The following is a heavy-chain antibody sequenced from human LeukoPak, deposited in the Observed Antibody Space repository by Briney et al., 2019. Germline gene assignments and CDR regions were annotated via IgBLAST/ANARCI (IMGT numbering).Heavy chain of an antibody. V-gene: IGHV3-23*01. J-gene: IGHJ4*02. D-gene: IGHD6-6*01. CDR3: AKVGQLVPSSPSSRYLDY. CDR1: GFTFSSYA. Sequence: GGSLRLSCAASGFTFSSYAMNWVRQAPGKGLEWVSAISASGGSTFYADSVKGRFTISRDNSKNTLYLQVNSLRAEDTAVYYCAKVGQLVPSSPSSRYLDYWGQGTLVTVSS. CDR2: ISASGGST.